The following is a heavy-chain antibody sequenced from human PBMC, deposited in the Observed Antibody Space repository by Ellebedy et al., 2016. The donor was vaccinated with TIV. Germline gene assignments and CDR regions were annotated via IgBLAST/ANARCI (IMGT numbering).Heavy chain of an antibody. J-gene: IGHJ5*01. CDR2: INQDGSEK. CDR3: AMHIGSQWFDY. Sequence: GESLKISCAASGLTFSSYTMSWVRQAPGKGLEWVANINQDGSEKNYVDSVKGRFTISRDNAKNSLYLQMNGLRVEDTAVYYCAMHIGSQWFDYWGQGTLVSVSS. D-gene: IGHD6-25*01. CDR1: GLTFSSYT. V-gene: IGHV3-7*01.